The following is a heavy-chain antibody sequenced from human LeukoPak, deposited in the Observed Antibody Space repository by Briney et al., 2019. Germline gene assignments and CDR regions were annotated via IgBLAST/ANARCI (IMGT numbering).Heavy chain of an antibody. CDR2: ISAYNGNT. J-gene: IGHJ4*02. V-gene: IGHV1-18*01. D-gene: IGHD3-22*01. CDR1: GYTFTSYG. Sequence: AASVKVSCKASGYTFTSYGISWVRQAPGQGLEWMGWISAYNGNTNYAQKLQGRVTMTTDTSTSTAYMELRSLRSDDTAVYYCARDRIYYYGSSGYSNFDYWGQGTLVTVSS. CDR3: ARDRIYYYGSSGYSNFDY.